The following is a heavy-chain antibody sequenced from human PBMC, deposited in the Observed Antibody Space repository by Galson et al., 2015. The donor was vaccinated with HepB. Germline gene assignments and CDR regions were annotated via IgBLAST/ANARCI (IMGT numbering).Heavy chain of an antibody. D-gene: IGHD6-13*01. CDR3: ARDLWTAAGRGGD. J-gene: IGHJ4*02. Sequence: SLRLSCAASGFTFSNYWMHWVRQAPGKGLVWVSRIKSDGSSTNYADSVKGRFTISRDNAKNTLYLQMNSLRAEDTAVYYCARDLWTAAGRGGDWGQGTLVTVSS. CDR1: GFTFSNYW. CDR2: IKSDGSST. V-gene: IGHV3-74*01.